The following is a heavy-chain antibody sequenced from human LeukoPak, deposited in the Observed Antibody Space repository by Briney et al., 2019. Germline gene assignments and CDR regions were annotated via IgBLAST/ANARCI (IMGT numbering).Heavy chain of an antibody. V-gene: IGHV1-18*01. CDR2: ISAYNGNT. CDR1: GYTFTSYG. D-gene: IGHD7-27*01. CDR3: ASSSRAGDTSYAFDI. J-gene: IGHJ3*02. Sequence: ASVKVSCKASGYTFTSYGISWVRQAPGQGIEWMGWISAYNGNTNYAQKLQGRVTMTTDTSTSTAYMELRSLRSDDTAVYYCASSSRAGDTSYAFDIWGQGTMVTVSS.